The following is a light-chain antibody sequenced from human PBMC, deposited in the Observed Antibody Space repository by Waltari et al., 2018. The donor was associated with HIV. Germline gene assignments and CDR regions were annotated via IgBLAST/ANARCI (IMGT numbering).Light chain of an antibody. CDR2: LKSDGSH. J-gene: IGLJ3*02. V-gene: IGLV4-69*02. CDR3: QTWGTGIQV. CDR1: SGHTNYA. Sequence: QLVLTQSPSASASLGASVKLTCTLSSGHTNYAIAWHQQQPEKGPRYLMNLKSDGSHSKGDGIPDRFSGSSSGAERYLTISRLQSEDEADYYCQTWGTGIQVFGGGTKLTVL.